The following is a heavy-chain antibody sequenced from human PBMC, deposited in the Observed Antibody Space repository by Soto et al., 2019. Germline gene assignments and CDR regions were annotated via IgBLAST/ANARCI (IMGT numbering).Heavy chain of an antibody. J-gene: IGHJ4*02. D-gene: IGHD3-10*01. Sequence: ASVKVSCKALGGPSNNYGDSWVRQAPGQGLEWMGGIVPVFGTANYAPKFHGRLRITADDSTRTVNMELRSLTSDDTAVYYCAKLQGSGSYYDDDYWGQRTLVTVSS. CDR2: IVPVFGTA. CDR3: AKLQGSGSYYDDDY. CDR1: GGPSNNYG. V-gene: IGHV1-69*13.